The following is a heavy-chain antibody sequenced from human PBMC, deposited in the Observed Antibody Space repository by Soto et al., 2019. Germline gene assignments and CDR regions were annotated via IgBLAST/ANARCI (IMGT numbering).Heavy chain of an antibody. CDR3: VKVWVRGSGSPPLYFDS. Sequence: EVQLVESGGGFVQPGGSLRLSCAASGFSFSSYAMSWVRQAPGKGLEWVSGISGRGGSTYYADSMKGRFTISRDNSKNTLYLQMTGLRAEDTGLYYCVKVWVRGSGSPPLYFDSWGQGTLVTVSS. V-gene: IGHV3-23*04. CDR1: GFSFSSYA. D-gene: IGHD3-10*01. J-gene: IGHJ4*01. CDR2: ISGRGGST.